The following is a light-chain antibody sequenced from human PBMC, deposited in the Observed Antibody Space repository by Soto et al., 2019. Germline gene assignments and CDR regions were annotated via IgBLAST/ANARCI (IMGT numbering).Light chain of an antibody. CDR2: TTN. CDR3: AAWDDSLNGHV. V-gene: IGLV1-44*01. CDR1: SSNIGTSS. J-gene: IGLJ1*01. Sequence: QSVVTQPHSSSGTPGQRVTNSCSGSSSNIGTSSVHWFQQLPGTAPKLLISTTNQRPSGVPERFSGSKSGTSASLAISGLQSEDEADYYCAAWDDSLNGHVFGTGTKVTVL.